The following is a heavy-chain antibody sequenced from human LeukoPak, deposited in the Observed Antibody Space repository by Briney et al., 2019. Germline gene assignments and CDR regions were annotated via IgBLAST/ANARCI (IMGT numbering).Heavy chain of an antibody. CDR2: MNPNSGNT. D-gene: IGHD5-12*01. CDR1: GSTFTTYD. Sequence: ASVKVSCKASGSTFTTYDINWVRQATGQGLEWMGWMNPNSGNTGYAQKFQGRVTMTRNTSITTAYMELGSLRSEDTAVYYCARAFSSGYHSYDAFDLWGQGTMVTVSS. CDR3: ARAFSSGYHSYDAFDL. J-gene: IGHJ3*01. V-gene: IGHV1-8*01.